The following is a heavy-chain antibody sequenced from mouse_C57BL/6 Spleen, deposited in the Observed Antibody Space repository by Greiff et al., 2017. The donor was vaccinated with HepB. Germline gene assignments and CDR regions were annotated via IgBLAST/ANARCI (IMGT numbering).Heavy chain of an antibody. Sequence: EVQRVESGGGLVQPKGSLKLSCAASGFSFNTYAMNWVRQAPGKGLEWVARIRSKSNNYATYYADSVKDRFTISRDDSESMLYLQMNNLKTEDTAMYYCVRHAHYYGSSYYAMDYWGQGTSVTVSS. CDR1: GFSFNTYA. CDR3: VRHAHYYGSSYYAMDY. V-gene: IGHV10-1*01. J-gene: IGHJ4*01. CDR2: IRSKSNNYAT. D-gene: IGHD1-1*01.